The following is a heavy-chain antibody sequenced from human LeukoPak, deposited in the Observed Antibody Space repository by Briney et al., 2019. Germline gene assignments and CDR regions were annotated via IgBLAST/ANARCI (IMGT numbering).Heavy chain of an antibody. V-gene: IGHV3-48*01. D-gene: IGHD1-26*01. CDR2: ISGTSSTI. J-gene: IGHJ3*02. CDR3: AKDWRWELPIYGFNI. CDR1: GFPFSRYS. Sequence: GGSLRLSCEAFGFPFSRYSMNWVRQAPGKGLEWVACISGTSSTIYYADSAKGRFTISRDNSKNTLYLQMNSLRAEDTAVYYCAKDWRWELPIYGFNIWGQGTMVTVSS.